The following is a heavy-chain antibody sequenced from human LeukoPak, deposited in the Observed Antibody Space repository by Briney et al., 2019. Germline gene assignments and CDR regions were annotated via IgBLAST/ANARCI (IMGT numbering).Heavy chain of an antibody. Sequence: ASVKVSFKASGYTFTAYYMHWVRQAPGQGLEWMGWINPNSGGTNYVQKFQGRVTMTRDTSISTAYMELSRLRSDDTAVYYCARATYCGGGCYYWFDPWGQGTLVTVSS. CDR2: INPNSGGT. D-gene: IGHD2-21*02. J-gene: IGHJ5*02. CDR1: GYTFTAYY. CDR3: ARATYCGGGCYYWFDP. V-gene: IGHV1-2*02.